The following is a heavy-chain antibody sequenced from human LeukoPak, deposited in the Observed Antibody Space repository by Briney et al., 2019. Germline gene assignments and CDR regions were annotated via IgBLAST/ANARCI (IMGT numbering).Heavy chain of an antibody. CDR1: GFTFTSSA. CDR2: IVVGSGNT. V-gene: IGHV1-58*01. Sequence: SVKVSCKASGFTFTSSAVQWVRQARGQRLEWIGWIVVGSGNTNYAQKFQERVIITRDMSTSTAYMELGSLRSEDTAVYYCAADTIEAEAFDIWGQGTMVTVSS. CDR3: AADTIEAEAFDI. J-gene: IGHJ3*02. D-gene: IGHD5-24*01.